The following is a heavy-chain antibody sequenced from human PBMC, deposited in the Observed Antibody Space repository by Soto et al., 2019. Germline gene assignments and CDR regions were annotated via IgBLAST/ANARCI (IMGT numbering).Heavy chain of an antibody. CDR1: GFTFSSYA. CDR3: ARAGCDGGTCYTLVGLRYGMDV. J-gene: IGHJ6*02. V-gene: IGHV3-30-3*01. CDR2: ISYDGNNK. Sequence: QVQLVESGGGVVQPGRSLRLSCAASGFTFSSYAMYWVRQAPGKGLEWVAIISYDGNNKHYADSVKGRFTIARDNSQNTLYPHMNRLGAEDTAVYYCARAGCDGGTCYTLVGLRYGMDVWGQGATVTVSS. D-gene: IGHD2-15*01.